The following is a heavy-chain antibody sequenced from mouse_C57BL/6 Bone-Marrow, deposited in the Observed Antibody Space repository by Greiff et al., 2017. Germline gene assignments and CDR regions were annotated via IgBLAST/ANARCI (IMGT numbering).Heavy chain of an antibody. CDR1: GYTFTSYW. D-gene: IGHD2-10*01. V-gene: IGHV1-5*01. CDR3: TSSYRYWYFDD. CDR2: IYPGNSAT. J-gene: IGHJ1*03. Sequence: VQLQQSGTVLARPGASVKMSCKTSGYTFTSYWMHWVKQRPGQGLEWIGDIYPGNSATSSNQKFKGKAKLTAVTSASTAYMELSSLTNEDSAVYYGTSSYRYWYFDDWGTGTTVTVSS.